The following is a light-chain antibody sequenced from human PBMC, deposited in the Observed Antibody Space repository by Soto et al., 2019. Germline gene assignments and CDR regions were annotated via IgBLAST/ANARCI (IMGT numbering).Light chain of an antibody. CDR2: DAS. J-gene: IGKJ4*01. V-gene: IGKV1-33*01. CDR1: QDVSRS. Sequence: DTQLTQSTSFLSASVGDRVTIACRASQDVSRSVGWYQYKPGKAPKLLITDASNLKTGVPSRFSGSGSGTEYTFTINSLQPEDIATYYCQQYENFPLTFGGGTKVDI. CDR3: QQYENFPLT.